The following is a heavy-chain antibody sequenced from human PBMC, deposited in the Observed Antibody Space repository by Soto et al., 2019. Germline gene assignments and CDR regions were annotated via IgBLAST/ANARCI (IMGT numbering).Heavy chain of an antibody. CDR3: ARARAIAAGGITWFDP. J-gene: IGHJ5*02. Sequence: GASVKVSCKASGYTFNKYAMHWVRQAPGQRIEWMGWINGGDGNIKYSQKFQGRVTITRDTTASTAYMELRSLGSEDTAVYYCARARAIAAGGITWFDPWGQGTLVTVSS. CDR1: GYTFNKYA. CDR2: INGGDGNI. D-gene: IGHD6-13*01. V-gene: IGHV1-3*01.